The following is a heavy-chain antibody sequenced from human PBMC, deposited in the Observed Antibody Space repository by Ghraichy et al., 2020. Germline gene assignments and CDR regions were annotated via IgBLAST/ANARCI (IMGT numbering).Heavy chain of an antibody. D-gene: IGHD3-3*01. CDR2: IIPIFGTA. CDR3: ARGFWSGYHYDASDI. CDR1: GGTFINYT. V-gene: IGHV1-69*13. Sequence: SVKVSCKASGGTFINYTITWVRQAPGQGLEWMGGIIPIFGTANYAQKFQGRVTVSADESQRTAYMELSSLRSEDTSVYYCARGFWSGYHYDASDIWGQGTMVTVSS. J-gene: IGHJ3*02.